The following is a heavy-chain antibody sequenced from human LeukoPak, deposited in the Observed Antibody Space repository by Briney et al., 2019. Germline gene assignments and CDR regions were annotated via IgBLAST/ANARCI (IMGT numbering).Heavy chain of an antibody. J-gene: IGHJ4*02. Sequence: PGGSLRLSCAASGFLVNTNYMTWVRQAPGRGLEWVSFIYADGNTYYADSVKGRFTISRDISKNAVYLQMNSLRAEDTAMYYCAREILEPGKTHEYWGQGTLVTVSS. V-gene: IGHV3-53*01. CDR3: AREILEPGKTHEY. D-gene: IGHD1-1*01. CDR2: IYADGNT. CDR1: GFLVNTNY.